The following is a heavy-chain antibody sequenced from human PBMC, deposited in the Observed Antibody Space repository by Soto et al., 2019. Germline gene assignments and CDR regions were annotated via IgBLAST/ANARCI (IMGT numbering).Heavy chain of an antibody. CDR3: ARGPVGGGNSPPYCYYGMDV. V-gene: IGHV4-31*03. CDR2: IYYSGST. CDR1: GGSISSGGYY. J-gene: IGHJ6*02. D-gene: IGHD2-21*02. Sequence: SESLSLTCTVSGGSISSGGYYWSWIRQHPGKGLEWIGYIYYSGSTYYNPSLKSRVTISVDTSKNQFSLKLSSVTAADTAVYYFARGPVGGGNSPPYCYYGMDVWGQGTTVTVSS.